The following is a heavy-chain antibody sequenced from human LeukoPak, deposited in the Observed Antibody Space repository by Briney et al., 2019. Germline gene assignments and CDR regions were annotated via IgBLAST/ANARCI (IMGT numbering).Heavy chain of an antibody. J-gene: IGHJ4*02. CDR3: AIDLYYYGSGRRPSYFDY. Sequence: GGSLRLSCAASGFTFSSFAMVWVRQAPGKGLEWVSTISVSGDGTYYADSVKGRFTISRDNSKNTLYLQMNSLRAEDTAVYYCAIDLYYYGSGRRPSYFDYWGQGTLVTVSS. V-gene: IGHV3-23*01. CDR2: ISVSGDGT. CDR1: GFTFSSFA. D-gene: IGHD3-10*01.